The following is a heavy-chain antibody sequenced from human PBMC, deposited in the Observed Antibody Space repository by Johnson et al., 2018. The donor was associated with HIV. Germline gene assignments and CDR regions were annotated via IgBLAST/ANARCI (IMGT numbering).Heavy chain of an antibody. CDR2: INWNGGST. J-gene: IGHJ3*02. Sequence: VLLVESGGGLVQPGRSLRLSCAASGFTFEDYGMSWVRQVPGKGLEWVSDINWNGGSTGYVDSVKGRFTISRDNGKNSLYLQMNSLRAEDTALYYCAREGNSGSYLENNAFDIWGQGTTVTVSS. CDR3: AREGNSGSYLENNAFDI. D-gene: IGHD1-26*01. CDR1: GFTFEDYG. V-gene: IGHV3-20*04.